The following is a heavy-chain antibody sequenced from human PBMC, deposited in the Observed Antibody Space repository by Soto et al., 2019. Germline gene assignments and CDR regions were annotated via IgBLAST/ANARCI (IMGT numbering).Heavy chain of an antibody. CDR3: ARDGPSAIAVAGTYYYYYGMXV. Sequence: DSVKVSCKASGYTFTSYYMHWVRQAPGQGLEWMGIINPSGGSTSYAQKFQGRVTMTRDTSTSTVYMELRSLRSEDTAVYYCARDGPSAIAVAGTYYYYYGMXVWGQGTTVTV. J-gene: IGHJ6*02. CDR2: INPSGGST. D-gene: IGHD6-19*01. CDR1: GYTFTSYY. V-gene: IGHV1-46*01.